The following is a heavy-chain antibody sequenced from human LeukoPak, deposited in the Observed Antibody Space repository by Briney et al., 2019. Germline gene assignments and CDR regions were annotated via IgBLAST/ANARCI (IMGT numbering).Heavy chain of an antibody. J-gene: IGHJ6*03. V-gene: IGHV3-48*01. Sequence: GGSLRLSCAASGLSFSSYSMNWVRQAPGKGLEWVSYISSSSSTIYYADSVKGRFTISRDNAKNSLYLQMNSLRAEDTAVYYCAGIPDYYDSPGYYYYMDVWGKGTTVTVSS. CDR1: GLSFSSYS. D-gene: IGHD3-22*01. CDR3: AGIPDYYDSPGYYYYMDV. CDR2: ISSSSSTI.